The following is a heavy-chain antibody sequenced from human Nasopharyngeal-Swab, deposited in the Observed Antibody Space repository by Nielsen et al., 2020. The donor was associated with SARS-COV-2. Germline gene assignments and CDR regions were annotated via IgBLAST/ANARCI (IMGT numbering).Heavy chain of an antibody. V-gene: IGHV3-23*01. Sequence: GGSLRLSCVTSGFTFGRYWMTWVRQAPGKGLEWVSAISGSGGDTYYADSVKGRFTISRDNSKNTLYLRMNSLRAEDTAVYYCAKDGSSSPTYWGQGTLVTVSS. CDR2: ISGSGGDT. CDR3: AKDGSSSPTY. CDR1: GFTFGRYW. J-gene: IGHJ4*02. D-gene: IGHD6-13*01.